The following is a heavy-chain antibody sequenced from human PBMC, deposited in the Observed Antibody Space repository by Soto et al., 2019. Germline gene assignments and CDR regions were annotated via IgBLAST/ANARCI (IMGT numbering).Heavy chain of an antibody. D-gene: IGHD3-16*01. CDR1: GDSVNSGGHY. CDR3: ARDGGNVPKGYAFDV. V-gene: IGHV4-31*11. CDR2: THQSGVF. J-gene: IGHJ3*01. Sequence: QVQLQESGPGLVKPSHTLSLTCGVSGDSVNSGGHYWNWIRQKPGKGLEWIGYTHQSGVFSYPPSLKSRLSLSVDTSTNAISLKLTSVTAADTAMYYCARDGGNVPKGYAFDVWGQGTMVTVSS.